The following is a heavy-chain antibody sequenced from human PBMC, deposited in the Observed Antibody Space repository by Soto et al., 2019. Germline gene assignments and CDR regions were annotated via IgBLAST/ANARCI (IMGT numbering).Heavy chain of an antibody. Sequence: VASVKVSCKASGGTFSSYAISWVRQAPGQVLEWMGGIIPIFGTANYAQKFQGRVTITADESTSTAYMELSSLRSEVSAVYYCARARDGYLYYFDYWGQGTLVTVSS. D-gene: IGHD5-12*01. J-gene: IGHJ4*02. CDR3: ARARDGYLYYFDY. CDR1: GGTFSSYA. CDR2: IIPIFGTA. V-gene: IGHV1-69*13.